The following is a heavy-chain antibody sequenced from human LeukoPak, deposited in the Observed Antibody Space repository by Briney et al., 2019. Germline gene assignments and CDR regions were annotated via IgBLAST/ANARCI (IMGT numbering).Heavy chain of an antibody. Sequence: GASVKVSCKASGYTCTSYGISWVRQAPGQGLEWMGWISAYNGNTNYAQKLQGRVTITTDTSTSTAYMELRSLRSDDTDVYYCAREEFLDIAVAGTELDYWGQGTLVTVSS. J-gene: IGHJ4*02. CDR2: ISAYNGNT. V-gene: IGHV1-18*01. CDR3: AREEFLDIAVAGTELDY. CDR1: GYTCTSYG. D-gene: IGHD6-19*01.